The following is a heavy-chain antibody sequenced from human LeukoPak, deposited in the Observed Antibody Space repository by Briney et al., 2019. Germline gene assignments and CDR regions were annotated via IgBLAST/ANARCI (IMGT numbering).Heavy chain of an antibody. D-gene: IGHD5-24*01. Sequence: ASVKVSCKASGYSFTSHYMHWVRQAPGQGLEWMGLINPRGTSTIYAEKFQGRIIMTRDMSTTTDYMELSSLKSDDTAVYYCARRSRDGYNLVVFDYWGQGTLVTVSS. CDR1: GYSFTSHY. V-gene: IGHV1-46*01. J-gene: IGHJ4*02. CDR3: ARRSRDGYNLVVFDY. CDR2: INPRGTST.